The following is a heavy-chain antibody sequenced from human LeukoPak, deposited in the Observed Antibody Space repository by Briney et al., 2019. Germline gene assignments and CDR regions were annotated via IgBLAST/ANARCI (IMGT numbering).Heavy chain of an antibody. CDR2: IYYSGST. J-gene: IGHJ5*02. V-gene: IGHV4-39*01. D-gene: IGHD2-2*01. CDR3: ARQTIVVVEVGWFDP. Sequence: KPSETLSLTCTVSGGSISSSSYYWGWIRQPPGKGLEWIGSIYYSGSTDYNPSLKSRVTISVDTSKNQFSLRLDSVTAADTAVYYCARQTIVVVEVGWFDPWGQGTLVTVSS. CDR1: GGSISSSSYY.